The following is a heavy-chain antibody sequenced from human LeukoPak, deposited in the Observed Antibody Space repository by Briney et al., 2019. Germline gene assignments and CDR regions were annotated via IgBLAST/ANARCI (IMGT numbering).Heavy chain of an antibody. Sequence: GGSQSLSCAASGFTFSIYGMHWVRQAPGKGLEWVAVISYDGSNKCYADSVKGRFTISRDNSKNTLYLQMNSLRAEDTAVYYCAKDYGSGWSPWGQGTLVTVSS. CDR2: ISYDGSNK. CDR3: AKDYGSGWSP. V-gene: IGHV3-30*18. CDR1: GFTFSIYG. D-gene: IGHD6-19*01. J-gene: IGHJ5*02.